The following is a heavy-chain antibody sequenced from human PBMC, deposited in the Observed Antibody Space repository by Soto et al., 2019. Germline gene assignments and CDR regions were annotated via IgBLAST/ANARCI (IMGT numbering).Heavy chain of an antibody. V-gene: IGHV3-9*01. CDR1: GFTFDDYA. CDR2: ISWNSGAI. J-gene: IGHJ2*01. CDR3: ARDSSPRGFIIFGVVPHWLFDF. Sequence: GGSLRLSCAASGFTFDDYAMHWVRQAPGKGLEWVSGISWNSGAIGYADSVKGRFTISRDNAKNSLYLQMNSLRAEDTAVYYCARDSSPRGFIIFGVVPHWLFDFRGRGTLVPVSS. D-gene: IGHD3-3*01.